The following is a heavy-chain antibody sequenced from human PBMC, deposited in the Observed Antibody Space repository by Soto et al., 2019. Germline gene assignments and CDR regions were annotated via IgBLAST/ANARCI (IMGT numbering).Heavy chain of an antibody. CDR2: FDPEDGET. D-gene: IGHD1-7*01. V-gene: IGHV1-24*01. J-gene: IGHJ3*02. CDR3: AITTGTTGDEPEDAFDI. Sequence: QVQLVQSGAEVKKPGASVKVSCKVSGYTLTELSMHWVRQAPGKGLEWMEGFDPEDGETIYAQKFQGRVTMTEDTSTDTAYMELSSLRSEDTAVYYCAITTGTTGDEPEDAFDIWGQGTMVTVSS. CDR1: GYTLTELS.